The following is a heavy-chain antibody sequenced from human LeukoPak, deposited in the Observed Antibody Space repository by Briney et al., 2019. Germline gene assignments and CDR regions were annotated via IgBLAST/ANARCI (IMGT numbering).Heavy chain of an antibody. Sequence: SETLSLTCTVSGASISSHYWSWFRQSPGKGLESIGYIYYTGSTNYNPSLKSRVTMSVDTSKNQFSLKLNSVTAADTAVYYCATRVRPTSPGVFDIWGQGTLVTVSS. J-gene: IGHJ3*02. D-gene: IGHD1-26*01. V-gene: IGHV4-59*11. CDR2: IYYTGST. CDR1: GASISSHY. CDR3: ATRVRPTSPGVFDI.